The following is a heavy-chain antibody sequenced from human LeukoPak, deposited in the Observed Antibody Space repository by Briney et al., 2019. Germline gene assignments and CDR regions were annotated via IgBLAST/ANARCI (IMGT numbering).Heavy chain of an antibody. CDR2: TGNKVNSYTT. Sequence: GGSLRLSCAASGFTFSDLYMDWVRQAPGKGLEWVGRTGNKVNSYTTQYAASVKGRFTISRDDSKNSLYLQMNSLKTEDTAVYYCARDLLETRSIWGQGTMVTVSS. CDR1: GFTFSDLY. D-gene: IGHD3-3*01. J-gene: IGHJ3*02. V-gene: IGHV3-72*01. CDR3: ARDLLETRSI.